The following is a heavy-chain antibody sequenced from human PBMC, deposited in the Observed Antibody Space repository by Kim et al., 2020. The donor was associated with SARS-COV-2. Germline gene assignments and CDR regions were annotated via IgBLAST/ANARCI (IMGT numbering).Heavy chain of an antibody. J-gene: IGHJ4*02. CDR3: ARVLTSGWSYFDY. Sequence: YDDSVRGRFNISRVNASASLYLQMNSLRAEDTAVYYCARVLTSGWSYFDYWGQGTLVTVSS. D-gene: IGHD6-19*01. V-gene: IGHV3-11*05.